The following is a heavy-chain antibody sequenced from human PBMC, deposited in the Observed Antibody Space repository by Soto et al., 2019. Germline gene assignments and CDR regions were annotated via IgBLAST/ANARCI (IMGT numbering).Heavy chain of an antibody. CDR1: GFTFSSYA. CDR2: ISGSGGST. D-gene: IGHD3-22*01. Sequence: EVQLVESGGGLVQPGGSLRLSCAASGFTFSSYAMSWVRQAPGKGLEWVSAISGSGGSTYYADSVKGRFTISRDNSKNTLYLQMNSLRAEDTAVYYCAKGFDYYDSSGYYYEVTGLGFDYWGQGTLVTVSS. CDR3: AKGFDYYDSSGYYYEVTGLGFDY. J-gene: IGHJ4*02. V-gene: IGHV3-23*04.